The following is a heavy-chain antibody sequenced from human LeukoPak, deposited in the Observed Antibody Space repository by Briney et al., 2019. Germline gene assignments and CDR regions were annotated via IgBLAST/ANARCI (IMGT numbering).Heavy chain of an antibody. J-gene: IGHJ3*02. Sequence: SVKVSCKASGGTFSIYGINWVRQAPGQGLEWMGGIIPIYGTTNYAQKFQGRVAITTDESTSTVYMELSRLRSDDTAVYYCARGPSGYLDAFDIWGQGTMVTVSS. CDR2: IIPIYGTT. CDR1: GGTFSIYG. D-gene: IGHD5-12*01. V-gene: IGHV1-69*05. CDR3: ARGPSGYLDAFDI.